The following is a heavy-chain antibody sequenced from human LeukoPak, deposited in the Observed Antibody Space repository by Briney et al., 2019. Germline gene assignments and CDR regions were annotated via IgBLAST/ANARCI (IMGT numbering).Heavy chain of an antibody. CDR1: GGSISSSSYY. J-gene: IGHJ4*02. CDR3: ARPSGGIYFDY. D-gene: IGHD3-10*01. V-gene: IGHV4-39*01. CDR2: IYYSGST. Sequence: SETLSLTCTVSGGSISSSSYYWGWIRQPPGKGLEWIGCIYYSGSTYYNPSLRSRVTISVDTSKNQFSLKLSSVTAADTAVYYCARPSGGIYFDYWGQGTLVTVSS.